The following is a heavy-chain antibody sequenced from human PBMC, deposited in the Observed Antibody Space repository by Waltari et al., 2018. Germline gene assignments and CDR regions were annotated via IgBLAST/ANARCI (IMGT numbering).Heavy chain of an antibody. CDR3: ARRIAVAGSGGRYYFDY. J-gene: IGHJ4*02. Sequence: QLQLQESGPGLVKPSETLSLTCTVSGGSISSSSYYWGWIRQPPGKGLEWIGSIYYMQVTYYYPSLKRRVTISVDTSKNQFSLKLSSVTAADTAVYYCARRIAVAGSGGRYYFDYWGQGTLVTVSS. D-gene: IGHD6-19*01. V-gene: IGHV4-39*01. CDR1: GGSISSSSYY. CDR2: IYYMQVT.